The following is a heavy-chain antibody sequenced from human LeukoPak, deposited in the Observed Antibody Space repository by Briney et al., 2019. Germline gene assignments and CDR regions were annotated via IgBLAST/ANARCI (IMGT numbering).Heavy chain of an antibody. CDR2: IYYSGST. V-gene: IGHV4-39*02. CDR1: GGSISSSSYY. CDR3: AREGTHHNIWYHWFDP. Sequence: PSETLSLTCTVSGGSISSSSYYWGWIRQPPGKGLEWIGSIYYSGSTYYNPSLKSRVTISVDTSKNQFSLKLSSVTAADTAVYYCAREGTHHNIWYHWFDPWGQGSLVTVSS. D-gene: IGHD6-13*01. J-gene: IGHJ5*02.